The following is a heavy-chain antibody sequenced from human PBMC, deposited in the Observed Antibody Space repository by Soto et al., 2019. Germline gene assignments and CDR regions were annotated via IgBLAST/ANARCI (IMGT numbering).Heavy chain of an antibody. D-gene: IGHD2-15*01. J-gene: IGHJ4*02. Sequence: ASVKVSCKASRNTLSSYAFSWLRQAPGKGFELMGTIIPILGTTEYEQKFQGRVTITADESTTTVYMELSGLTSGDTAIYFCARGYQPILPYDSWGQGTLVTVSS. V-gene: IGHV1-69*11. CDR3: ARGYQPILPYDS. CDR2: IIPILGTT. CDR1: RNTLSSYA.